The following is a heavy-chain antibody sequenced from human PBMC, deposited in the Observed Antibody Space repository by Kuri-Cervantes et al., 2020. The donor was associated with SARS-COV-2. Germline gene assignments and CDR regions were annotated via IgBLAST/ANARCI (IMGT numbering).Heavy chain of an antibody. J-gene: IGHJ4*02. CDR2: ICPGVSDR. CDR1: GLTITNYC. CDR3: ATDSGSCRSSQDQDY. D-gene: IGHD1-26*01. V-gene: IGHV3-74*01. Sequence: GGSLRLSCAATGLTITNYCMHWVRQAPGKGLVWVSRICPGVSDRSYAESVKGRFTISRDNAKNSLYLQMNSLRAEDTAVYYCATDSGSCRSSQDQDYRGQGTLVTVSS.